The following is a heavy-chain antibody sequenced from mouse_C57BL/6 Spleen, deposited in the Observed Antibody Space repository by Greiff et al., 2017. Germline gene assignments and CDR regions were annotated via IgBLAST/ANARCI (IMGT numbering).Heavy chain of an antibody. J-gene: IGHJ2*01. CDR2: IDPENGDT. CDR3: TRSSEPNYFDY. CDR1: GFNIKDDY. D-gene: IGHD6-5*01. Sequence: EVQLQQSGAELVRPGASVKLSCTASGFNIKDDYMHWVKQRPEQGLEWIGWIDPENGDTEYASKFQGKATITADTSSNTAYLQLSSLTSEDTAVYYCTRSSEPNYFDYWGQGTTLTVSS. V-gene: IGHV14-4*01.